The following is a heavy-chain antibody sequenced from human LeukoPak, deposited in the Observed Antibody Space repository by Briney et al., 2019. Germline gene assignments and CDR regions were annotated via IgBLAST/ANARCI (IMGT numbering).Heavy chain of an antibody. CDR2: INSDGSST. V-gene: IGHV3-74*01. Sequence: PGGSLRLSCAASGFTFSSYWMHWVRQAPGKGLVWVSRINSDGSSTSYADSVKGRFTISRDNAKNTLYLQMNSLRAEDTAVYYCASLASSTHDDAFDIWGQGTMVTVSS. CDR1: GFTFSSYW. J-gene: IGHJ3*02. D-gene: IGHD1-1*01. CDR3: ASLASSTHDDAFDI.